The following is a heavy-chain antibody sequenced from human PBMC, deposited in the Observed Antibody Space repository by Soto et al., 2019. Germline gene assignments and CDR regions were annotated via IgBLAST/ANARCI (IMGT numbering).Heavy chain of an antibody. V-gene: IGHV6-1*01. CDR2: TYYRSKRYN. CDR3: AGAGEAARHYYYYYGMDV. Sequence: KQSQTLSLTCAIPGDSVSSNSAAWNWIRQSPSRGLEWLGRTYYRSKRYNDYAVSVKSRITINPDTSKNQFSLQLKSVTPEDTAVYYCAGAGEAARHYYYYYGMDVWGQGTTVTVSS. D-gene: IGHD6-6*01. CDR1: GDSVSSNSAA. J-gene: IGHJ6*02.